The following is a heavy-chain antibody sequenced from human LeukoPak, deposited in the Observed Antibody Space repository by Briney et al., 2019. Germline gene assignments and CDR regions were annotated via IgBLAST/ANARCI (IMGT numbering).Heavy chain of an antibody. J-gene: IGHJ4*02. Sequence: GGSLRLSCAASGFIVSANYMSWVRQAPGKGLEWVSVFYSYGHTFHRDGTTYYADSVKGRFTISGDKSPNTVYLQMNRLRLDDTAVYYCAHSYEIDSSGYHRPPAFWGQGTLVTVSS. D-gene: IGHD3-22*01. CDR3: AHSYEIDSSGYHRPPAF. V-gene: IGHV3-53*05. CDR1: GFIVSANY. CDR2: FYSYGHTFHRDGTT.